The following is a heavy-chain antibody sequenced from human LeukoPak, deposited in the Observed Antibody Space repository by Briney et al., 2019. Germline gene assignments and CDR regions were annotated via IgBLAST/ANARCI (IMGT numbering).Heavy chain of an antibody. V-gene: IGHV4-59*01. CDR2: IYYSGST. J-gene: IGHJ4*02. CDR1: DGSINSFY. Sequence: PSETLSLTCTVSDGSINSFYWSWIRQPPGKGLEWIGYIYYSGSTNYNPSLKSRVTISVDTSKNQFSLNLNSVTAADTAVYHCARAVAYGIDTGYFDYWGQGTLVTVSS. CDR3: ARAVAYGIDTGYFDY. D-gene: IGHD2-8*02.